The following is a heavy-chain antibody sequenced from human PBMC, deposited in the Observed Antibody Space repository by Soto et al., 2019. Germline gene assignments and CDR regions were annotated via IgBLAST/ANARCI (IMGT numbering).Heavy chain of an antibody. V-gene: IGHV1-46*02. D-gene: IGHD2-21*02. J-gene: IGHJ4*02. Sequence: ASVKVSGKASGYSFKDHYMHWVRQAPGRGLEWVGIINPSGEHTNYAQQFRGRVAMTRDTSTSTAYMELRSLRSEDTAVYYCARRGGGDGLVYDYWGQGTLVTVSS. CDR1: GYSFKDHY. CDR3: ARRGGGDGLVYDY. CDR2: INPSGEHT.